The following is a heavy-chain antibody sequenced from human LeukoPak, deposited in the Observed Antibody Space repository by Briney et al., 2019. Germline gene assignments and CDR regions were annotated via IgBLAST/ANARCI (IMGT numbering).Heavy chain of an antibody. V-gene: IGHV3-7*03. D-gene: IGHD3-3*01. CDR2: IKQDGSEK. Sequence: PGGSLRLSCEASGFTFSHYWMSWVRQAPGKGLEWVAYIKQDGSEKEYVDSVKGRFTISRDNAKDSLYLQMNSLRAEDTALYYCVRGDFCRYWGQGTLVTVSS. CDR3: VRGDFCRY. CDR1: GFTFSHYW. J-gene: IGHJ4*02.